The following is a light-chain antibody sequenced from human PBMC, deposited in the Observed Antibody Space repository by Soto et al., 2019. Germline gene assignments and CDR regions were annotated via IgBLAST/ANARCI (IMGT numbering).Light chain of an antibody. CDR2: AAS. Sequence: DIQMTQSPSSLSASVGDRVSITCQTSDIISNYLNWYQQKPGEAPRLLIYAASTLQSGVPSRFSGSGSGTEFTLTITSLQPEDFATYYCQQGHTTPRTFGQGTKLEI. CDR1: DIISNY. V-gene: IGKV1-39*01. J-gene: IGKJ2*02. CDR3: QQGHTTPRT.